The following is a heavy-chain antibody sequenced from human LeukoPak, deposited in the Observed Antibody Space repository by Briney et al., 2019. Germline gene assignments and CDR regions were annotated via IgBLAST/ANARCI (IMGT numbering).Heavy chain of an antibody. CDR2: INHSGST. D-gene: IGHD3-10*01. V-gene: IGHV4-34*01. CDR1: GGSFSGYY. CDR3: AREAFRITMADY. J-gene: IGHJ4*02. Sequence: PSETLSLTCAVYGGSFSGYYWSWIRQPPGKGLEWIGEINHSGSTNYNPSLKSRVTISVDTSKNQFSLQLNSVTPEDTAVYYCAREAFRITMADYWGQGTLVTVSS.